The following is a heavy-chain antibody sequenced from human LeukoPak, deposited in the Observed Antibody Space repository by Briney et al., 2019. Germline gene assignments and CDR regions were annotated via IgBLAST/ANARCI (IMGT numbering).Heavy chain of an antibody. V-gene: IGHV1-46*01. Sequence: GASLKVSSKASGYTFTRYYMQWVRHAPGQGLEWRRRMKPSAKSTLYVEKYQGRVTMTTDTSTSTAYMKLRSLRSYDTAVYYSARSVGVALDYWGQGTLVTVSS. CDR2: MKPSAKST. CDR1: GYTFTRYY. J-gene: IGHJ4*02. D-gene: IGHD1-26*01. CDR3: ARSVGVALDY.